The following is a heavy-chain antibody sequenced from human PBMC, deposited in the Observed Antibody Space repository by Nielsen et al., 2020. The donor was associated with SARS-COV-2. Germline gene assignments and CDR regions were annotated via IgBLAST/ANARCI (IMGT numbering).Heavy chain of an antibody. Sequence: GGSLRLSCAASGFTFSDYYMNWIRQAPGKGLEWVANIKQDGSEKYYVDSVKGRFTISRDNAKNSLYLQMNSLRAEDTAVYYCARDTTSGGSSSYYWGQGTLVTVSS. J-gene: IGHJ4*02. CDR2: IKQDGSEK. CDR3: ARDTTSGGSSSYY. D-gene: IGHD6-13*01. V-gene: IGHV3-7*01. CDR1: GFTFSDYY.